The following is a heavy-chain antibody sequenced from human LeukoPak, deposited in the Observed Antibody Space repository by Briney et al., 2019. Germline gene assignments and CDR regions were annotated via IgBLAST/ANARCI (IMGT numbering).Heavy chain of an antibody. CDR1: GFTFSTYG. CDR3: ARRGTGHGMDV. D-gene: IGHD1-1*01. CDR2: IWHDGSHK. J-gene: IGHJ6*02. V-gene: IGHV3-33*01. Sequence: GGSLRLSCAASGFTFSTYGMHWVRQAPGKGLEWVTVIWHDGSHKDYADSVKGRFTISRDNAKNSLYLQMNSLRAEDTAVYYCARRGTGHGMDVWGQGTTVIVSS.